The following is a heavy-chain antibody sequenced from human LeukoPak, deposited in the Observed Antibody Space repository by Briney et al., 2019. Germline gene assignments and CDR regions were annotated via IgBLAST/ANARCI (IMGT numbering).Heavy chain of an antibody. CDR2: IHYSGKA. D-gene: IGHD1-7*01. CDR3: ARHPSWNYWFDP. CDR1: GGSISGSY. J-gene: IGHJ5*02. Sequence: PSETLSLTCTVSGGSISGSYWTWVRQPPGKGLEYIGQIHYSGKADYSPSLKSRITMSVDTSKNQLSLKLTSVTAADTAVYYCARHPSWNYWFDPWGQGTLVTVSS. V-gene: IGHV4-59*08.